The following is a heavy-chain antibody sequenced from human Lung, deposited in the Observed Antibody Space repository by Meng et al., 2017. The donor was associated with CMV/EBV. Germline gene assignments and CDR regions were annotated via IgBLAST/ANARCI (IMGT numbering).Heavy chain of an antibody. CDR3: ARDEGATPFDY. J-gene: IGHJ4*02. V-gene: IGHV1-18*01. CDR2: INPYSGST. Sequence: YCGASCYTFTAYGIGWVRQAPGQGLEWMGWINPYSGSTDYAQNLQGTVTMTTDTSTSTAYMELRSLGSDDTAVYYCARDEGATPFDYWGQGTLVTVSS. D-gene: IGHD1-26*01. CDR1: CYTFTAYG.